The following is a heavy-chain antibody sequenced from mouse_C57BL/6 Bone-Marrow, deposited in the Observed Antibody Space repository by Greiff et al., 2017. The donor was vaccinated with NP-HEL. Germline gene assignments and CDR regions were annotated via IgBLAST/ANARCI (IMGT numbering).Heavy chain of an antibody. CDR1: GFSLTSYG. V-gene: IGHV2-2*01. J-gene: IGHJ3*01. CDR2: IWSGGST. Sequence: QVQLKESGPGLVQPSQSLSITCTVSGFSLTSYGVHWVRQSPGQGLEWLGVIWSGGSTDYNAAFISRLSISKDNSKSQVFFKMNSLQADDTAIYYCARSMMVWAYWGQGTLVTVSA. CDR3: ARSMMVWAY. D-gene: IGHD2-3*01.